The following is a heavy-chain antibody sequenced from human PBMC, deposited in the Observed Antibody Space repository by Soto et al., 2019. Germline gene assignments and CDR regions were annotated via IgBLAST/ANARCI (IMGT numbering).Heavy chain of an antibody. CDR2: ISSGGTTT. CDR3: ARFGTSYDTSGFLY. Sequence: EVQLVESGGGLVQPGGSLRLSCAASGFTFGSHWRHWVRQAPGKGLVYVSRISSGGTTTNYAESVKGRFTISRDNARNTLYLQMNSVRVEDTAVYYCARFGTSYDTSGFLYWGQGTPVTVSS. J-gene: IGHJ4*02. CDR1: GFTFGSHW. D-gene: IGHD3-22*01. V-gene: IGHV3-74*01.